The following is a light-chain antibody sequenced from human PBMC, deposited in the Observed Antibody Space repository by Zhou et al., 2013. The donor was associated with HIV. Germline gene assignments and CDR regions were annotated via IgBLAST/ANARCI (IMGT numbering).Light chain of an antibody. CDR3: QQYDISPWT. CDR1: QSVSSY. J-gene: IGKJ1*01. CDR2: GAS. Sequence: EIVLTQSPATLSLSPGERATLSCRASQSVSSYLAWYQQKPGQAPRLLIYGASSRATGIPDRFSGSGSGTDFTLTISRLDPEDFAVYYCQQYDISPWTFGRRDQG. V-gene: IGKV3-20*01.